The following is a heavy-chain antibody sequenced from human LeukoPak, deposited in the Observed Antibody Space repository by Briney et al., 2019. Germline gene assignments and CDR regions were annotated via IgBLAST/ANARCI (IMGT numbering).Heavy chain of an antibody. CDR1: GGSISSYY. CDR2: IYTSGST. J-gene: IGHJ4*02. D-gene: IGHD3-10*01. CDR3: ATERAGSGSPNFYYFDY. Sequence: SETLSLTCTVSGGSISSYYWSWIRQPAGKGLEWIGRIYTSGSTNYNPSLKSRVTMSVDTSKNQFSLKLSSVTAADTAVYYCATERAGSGSPNFYYFDYWGQGTLVTVSS. V-gene: IGHV4-4*07.